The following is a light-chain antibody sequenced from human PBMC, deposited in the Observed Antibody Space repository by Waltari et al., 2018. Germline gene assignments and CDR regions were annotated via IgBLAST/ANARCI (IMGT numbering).Light chain of an antibody. CDR3: QQYTNWPPCA. Sequence: EIVMTQSPATLSVSPGERATLSCRASQSISSDLAWYQQKPGQAPRLLIYGASTRATGIPARFSGIGSGTEFTLTISNMQSEDVAVYYCQQYTNWPPCAFGQGTKLQIK. J-gene: IGKJ2*02. V-gene: IGKV3-15*01. CDR2: GAS. CDR1: QSISSD.